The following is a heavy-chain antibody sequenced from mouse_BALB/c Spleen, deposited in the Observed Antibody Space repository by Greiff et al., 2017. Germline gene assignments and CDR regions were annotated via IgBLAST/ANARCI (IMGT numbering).Heavy chain of an antibody. CDR3: ARGEAGAY. Sequence: QVQLQQPGAELVKPGASVKMSCKASGYTFTSYNMHWVKQTPGQGLEWIGAIYPGNGDTSYNQKFKGKATLTVDKSSSTAYMQLSSPTSEDSAVYYCARGEAGAYWGQGTTLTVSS. CDR1: GYTFTSYN. CDR2: IYPGNGDT. D-gene: IGHD3-2*02. J-gene: IGHJ2*01. V-gene: IGHV1-12*01.